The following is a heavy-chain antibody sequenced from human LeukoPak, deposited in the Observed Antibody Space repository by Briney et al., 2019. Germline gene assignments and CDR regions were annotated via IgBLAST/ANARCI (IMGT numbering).Heavy chain of an antibody. V-gene: IGHV1-2*02. D-gene: IGHD2-15*01. J-gene: IGHJ5*02. CDR1: GYTFTGHY. Sequence: ASVKVSCKASGYTFTGHYIYWVRQAPGQGLEWMGWINPNSGVTNYAQNFQGRVTMTRDTSISTAYMELNGLISDDTAVYYCARGTDCSGGRCYTSWFDPWGQGTLATVSS. CDR2: INPNSGVT. CDR3: ARGTDCSGGRCYTSWFDP.